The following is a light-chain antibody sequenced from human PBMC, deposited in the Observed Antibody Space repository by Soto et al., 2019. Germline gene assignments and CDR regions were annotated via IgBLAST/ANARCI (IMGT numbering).Light chain of an antibody. Sequence: DIQMTQSPSTLSASVGDRVTITSRASHSISSWLAWYQQKPGKAPKLLIYDASSLESGVHSRFSGSGSGTEFTLTISTLQPDDFATYDCQQYNSYSEAVGQGTKGEIK. J-gene: IGKJ1*01. V-gene: IGKV1-5*01. CDR3: QQYNSYSEA. CDR2: DAS. CDR1: HSISSW.